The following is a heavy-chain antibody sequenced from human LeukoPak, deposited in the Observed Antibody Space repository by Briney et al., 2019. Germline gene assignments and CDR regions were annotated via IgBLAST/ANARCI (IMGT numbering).Heavy chain of an antibody. Sequence: GESLKISCKGSGYRFTSYWIGWVRQMPGKGLEWMGIIYPGDSDTRYSPSIQGQVTISADKSISTAYLQWSSLKASDSAMYYCARRGTGYCSGGSCYSANWFDPWGQGTLVTVSS. D-gene: IGHD2-15*01. J-gene: IGHJ5*02. CDR3: ARRGTGYCSGGSCYSANWFDP. CDR2: IYPGDSDT. V-gene: IGHV5-51*01. CDR1: GYRFTSYW.